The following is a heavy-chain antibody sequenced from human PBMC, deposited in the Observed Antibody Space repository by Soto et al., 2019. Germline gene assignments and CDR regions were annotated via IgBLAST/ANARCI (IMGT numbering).Heavy chain of an antibody. CDR2: ISGSGFTI. Sequence: GGSLRLSCAASGFSFSDYYMSWIRQTPGRGLEWVSYISGSGFTIYYMDSVKGRFTISRDNAKNSLLLQMNSLRSEDTDVYYCARGRGEYHVLWGLGTLVTVSS. J-gene: IGHJ1*01. CDR3: ARGRGEYHVL. CDR1: GFSFSDYY. V-gene: IGHV3-11*01. D-gene: IGHD3-10*01.